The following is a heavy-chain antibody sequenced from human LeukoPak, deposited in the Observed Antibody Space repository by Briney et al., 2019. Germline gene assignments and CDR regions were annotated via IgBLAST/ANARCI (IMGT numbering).Heavy chain of an antibody. D-gene: IGHD3-9*01. CDR3: ARSASGTGYTA. Sequence: GALVKVSCKASGYTFTNDDISWVRQATGQGLEWIGKMNPNSGNTGYAQKFQGRVTMTRSTSVSTVHMELNSLTSEDTAVYFCARSASGTGYTAWGQGTLVTVSS. J-gene: IGHJ4*02. CDR2: MNPNSGNT. V-gene: IGHV1-8*01. CDR1: GYTFTNDD.